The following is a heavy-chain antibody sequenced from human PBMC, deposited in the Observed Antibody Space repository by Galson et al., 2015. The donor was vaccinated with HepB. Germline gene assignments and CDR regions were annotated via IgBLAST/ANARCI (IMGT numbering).Heavy chain of an antibody. CDR3: ARAVPQQLDDF. V-gene: IGHV1-2*02. Sequence: SVKVSCKASGYTFTDYFVHWVRQAPGQGLEWMGWINPNSGGTNYAQNFQGRITMTGDTSISTAYMELSRLRSDDTAMYYCARAVPQQLDDFWGQGTLVTVSS. D-gene: IGHD6-6*01. CDR1: GYTFTDYF. J-gene: IGHJ4*02. CDR2: INPNSGGT.